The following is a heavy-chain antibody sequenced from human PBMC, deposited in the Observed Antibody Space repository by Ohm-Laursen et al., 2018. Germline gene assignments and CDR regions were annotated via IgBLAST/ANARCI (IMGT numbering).Heavy chain of an antibody. Sequence: GSLRLSCSASGFTFSSYAMSWVRQAPGKGLEWVSAISGSGGSTYYADSVKGRFTISRDNSKNTLYLQMNSLRAEDTAVYYCAKSAYGLRFLEWLPNWGQGTLVTVSS. CDR1: GFTFSSYA. J-gene: IGHJ4*02. CDR2: ISGSGGST. V-gene: IGHV3-23*01. CDR3: AKSAYGLRFLEWLPN. D-gene: IGHD3-3*01.